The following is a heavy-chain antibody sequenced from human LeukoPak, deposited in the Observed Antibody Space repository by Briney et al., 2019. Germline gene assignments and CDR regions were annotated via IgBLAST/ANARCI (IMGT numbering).Heavy chain of an antibody. CDR2: ISAYNGNT. J-gene: IGHJ4*02. Sequence: ASVKVSCKASGYTFTSYGISWVRQAPGQGLEWMGWISAYNGNTNYAQKLQGRVTMTTDTSSSTAYMELRSLRSDDTAVYYCAREEWYAVVPPGDYWGQGTLVTVSS. V-gene: IGHV1-18*01. CDR1: GYTFTSYG. CDR3: AREEWYAVVPPGDY. D-gene: IGHD3-22*01.